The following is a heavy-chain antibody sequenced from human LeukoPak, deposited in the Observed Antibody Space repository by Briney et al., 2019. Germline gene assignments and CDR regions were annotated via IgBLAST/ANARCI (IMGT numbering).Heavy chain of an antibody. CDR2: IYSSGST. D-gene: IGHD3-22*01. V-gene: IGHV4-4*07. CDR3: TRGRAYSDSTGYYY. J-gene: IGHJ4*02. Sequence: SETLSLTCTVSGGSITNYYWSWIRQPAVKGLEWIGRIYSSGSTNYNPSLKSRVTISIDTSKNQFSLKLSSVTAADTAVCYCTRGRAYSDSTGYYYWGRGILVTVSS. CDR1: GGSITNYY.